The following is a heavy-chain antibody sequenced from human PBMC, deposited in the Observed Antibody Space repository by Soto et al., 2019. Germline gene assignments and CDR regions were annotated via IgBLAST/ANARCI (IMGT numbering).Heavy chain of an antibody. CDR2: ISGSGGST. J-gene: IGHJ6*04. Sequence: SLRLSCAASGFTFSSYAMSWVRQAPGKGLEWVSAISGSGGSTYYADSVKGRFTISRDNSKNTLYLQMNSLRAEDTAVYYCAKHDGSEPLYYYGMDVWGKGPTGTVSS. CDR3: AKHDGSEPLYYYGMDV. CDR1: GFTFSSYA. D-gene: IGHD3-10*01. V-gene: IGHV3-23*01.